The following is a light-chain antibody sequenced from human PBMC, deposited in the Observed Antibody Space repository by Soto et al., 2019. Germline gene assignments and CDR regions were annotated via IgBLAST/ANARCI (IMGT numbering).Light chain of an antibody. CDR1: QSVSSN. V-gene: IGKV3-15*01. CDR2: GAS. J-gene: IGKJ4*01. Sequence: EIVMTQSPATLSVSPGERATLSCRASQSVSSNLAWYQQKPGQAPRLLIYGASTRATGIPARFSGSGSGTAVTLTISSLQSEDVAANYCQQYNNWPPLTFGGGTKVEIK. CDR3: QQYNNWPPLT.